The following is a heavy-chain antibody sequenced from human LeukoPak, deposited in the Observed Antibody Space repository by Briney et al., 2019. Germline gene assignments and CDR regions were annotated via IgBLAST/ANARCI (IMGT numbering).Heavy chain of an antibody. Sequence: SGTLSLTCAVSGGSISSSNWWSWVRQPPGKGLEWIGEIYHSGSTNYNPSIKSRVTISVDKSKNQFSLKLSSVTAADTAVYYCARSRSENYYYGMDVWGKGTTVTVSS. CDR1: GGSISSSNW. V-gene: IGHV4-4*02. CDR3: ARSRSENYYYGMDV. CDR2: IYHSGST. D-gene: IGHD5-24*01. J-gene: IGHJ6*04.